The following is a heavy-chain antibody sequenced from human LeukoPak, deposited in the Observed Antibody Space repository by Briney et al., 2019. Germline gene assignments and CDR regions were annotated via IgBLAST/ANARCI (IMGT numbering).Heavy chain of an antibody. Sequence: GASVKVSCKTSGYTFTVKFLHWLRQAPGQGLEWMAGIEPNGGGAVYGHNFRGWVTVTRDTSVSTAYMELSRLRSDDTAVYYCAVENFYDRSGYSKAFDYWGQGTLVTVSS. V-gene: IGHV1-2*04. CDR1: GYTFTVKF. J-gene: IGHJ4*02. CDR2: IEPNGGGA. D-gene: IGHD3-22*01. CDR3: AVENFYDRSGYSKAFDY.